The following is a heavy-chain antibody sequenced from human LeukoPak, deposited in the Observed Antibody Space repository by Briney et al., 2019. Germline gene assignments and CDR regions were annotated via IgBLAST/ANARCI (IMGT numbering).Heavy chain of an antibody. CDR3: ARDIEQWLTPYYYYGMDV. CDR1: GYTFTSYG. V-gene: IGHV1-18*01. Sequence: ASVKVSCEASGYTFTSYGISWVRQAPGQGLEWMGWISAYNGNTNYAQKLQGRVTMTTDTSTSTAYMELRSLRSDDTAVYYCARDIEQWLTPYYYYGMDVWGQGTTVTVSS. CDR2: ISAYNGNT. J-gene: IGHJ6*02. D-gene: IGHD6-19*01.